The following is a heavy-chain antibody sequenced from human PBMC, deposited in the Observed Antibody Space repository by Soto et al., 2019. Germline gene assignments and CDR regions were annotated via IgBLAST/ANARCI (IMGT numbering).Heavy chain of an antibody. CDR1: GFTFSSYA. CDR3: AKASVADTAMAEDAYYYYGMDV. Sequence: PGGSLRLSCAASGFTFSSYAMSWVRQAPGKGLERVSAISGNGGSTYYADSVKGRFTISRDNSKNTLYLQMNSLRAEDTAVYYCAKASVADTAMAEDAYYYYGMDVWGQGTTVTVSS. J-gene: IGHJ6*02. D-gene: IGHD5-18*01. V-gene: IGHV3-23*01. CDR2: ISGNGGST.